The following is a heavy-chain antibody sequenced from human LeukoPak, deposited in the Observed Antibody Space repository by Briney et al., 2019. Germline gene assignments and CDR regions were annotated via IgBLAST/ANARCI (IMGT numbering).Heavy chain of an antibody. Sequence: GGSLRLSCAASGFTFNSYSMNWVRQTPGKGLEWVSSISSSSGYINYADSVKGRFTISRDNAKNSLYLQMNSLRAEDTAVYYCARAWDIAALDYWGQGTLVTVSS. J-gene: IGHJ4*02. CDR3: ARAWDIAALDY. CDR2: ISSSSGYI. V-gene: IGHV3-21*01. CDR1: GFTFNSYS. D-gene: IGHD6-6*01.